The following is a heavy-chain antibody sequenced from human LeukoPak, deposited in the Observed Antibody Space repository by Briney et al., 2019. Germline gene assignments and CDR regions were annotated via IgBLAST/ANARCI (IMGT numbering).Heavy chain of an antibody. J-gene: IGHJ4*02. D-gene: IGHD6-19*01. CDR2: ISGSGGST. V-gene: IGHV3-23*01. Sequence: GGSLRLSCAASGNTFSSYAMSWVRQAPGKGLEWVSAISGSGGSTYYADSVKGRFTISRDNSKNTLYLQMNSLRAEDTAVYYCAKDGRSSSGWHIFDYWGQGTLVTVSS. CDR1: GNTFSSYA. CDR3: AKDGRSSSGWHIFDY.